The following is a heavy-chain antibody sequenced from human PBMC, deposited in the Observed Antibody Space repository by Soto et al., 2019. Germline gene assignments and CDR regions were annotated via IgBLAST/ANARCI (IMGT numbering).Heavy chain of an antibody. Sequence: XATLSLALVVYGGSLSGIYWTWVRQPPGKGLEWIGEVNHSGSTNYSPSLESRITISLDTSNNQFSLKLSSVTAADTAVYYCAKGPGYSFGYSVYYYYYGMDVWGQGTTVTVSS. J-gene: IGHJ6*02. CDR1: GGSLSGIY. D-gene: IGHD5-18*01. CDR2: VNHSGST. CDR3: AKGPGYSFGYSVYYYYYGMDV. V-gene: IGHV4-34*01.